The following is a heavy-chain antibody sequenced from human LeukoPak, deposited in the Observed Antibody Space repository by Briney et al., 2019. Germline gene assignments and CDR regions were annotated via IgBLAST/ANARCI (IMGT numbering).Heavy chain of an antibody. J-gene: IGHJ3*02. CDR2: IWYDGSNK. CDR3: ARDKLTGNAFDI. D-gene: IGHD3-10*01. Sequence: PGRSLRLTCAASGFTFSNYGRHWVRQPPGKGLEWVTIIWYDGSNKYYADSVKGRFTISRDNSKNTLFLQMNSLRAEDTAVYYCARDKLTGNAFDIWGQGTMVTVSS. CDR1: GFTFSNYG. V-gene: IGHV3-33*01.